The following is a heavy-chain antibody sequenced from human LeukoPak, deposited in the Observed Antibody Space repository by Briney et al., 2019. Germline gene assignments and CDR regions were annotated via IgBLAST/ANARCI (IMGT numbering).Heavy chain of an antibody. V-gene: IGHV3-15*01. CDR2: IKSKTDGGTT. Sequence: GGSLRLSCAASGFAFSNAWMSWVRQAPGKGLEWVGRIKSKTDGGTTDYAAPVKGRFTISRDDSQNTLYLQMNSLKTEDTAVYYCTTGAPRAYSGSYSNCWGQGTLVTVSS. CDR3: TTGAPRAYSGSYSNC. J-gene: IGHJ4*02. D-gene: IGHD1-26*01. CDR1: GFAFSNAW.